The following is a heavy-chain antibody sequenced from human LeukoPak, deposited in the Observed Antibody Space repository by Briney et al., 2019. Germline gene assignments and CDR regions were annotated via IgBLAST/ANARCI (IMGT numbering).Heavy chain of an antibody. V-gene: IGHV3-11*03. CDR1: GFTFTVYD. Sequence: PGGSLRLSCAASGFTFTVYDMRWIRQAPGKGLECVSYLSTSTTFINYADSVRGRFTISRDNPKNSLYLQMNSLRAEDTAVYYCARSPDVVETWFDLWGQGTLVTVSS. D-gene: IGHD2-21*01. J-gene: IGHJ5*02. CDR2: LSTSTTFI. CDR3: ARSPDVVETWFDL.